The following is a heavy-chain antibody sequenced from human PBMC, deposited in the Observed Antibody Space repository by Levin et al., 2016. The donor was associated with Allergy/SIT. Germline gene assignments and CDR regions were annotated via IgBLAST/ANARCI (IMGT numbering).Heavy chain of an antibody. Sequence: WVRQAPGQGLEWMGWINPNSGGTNYAQKFQGRVTMTRDTSISTAYMELSRLRSDDTAVYYCARDPDIVVVVAATPGPWGQGTLVTVSS. J-gene: IGHJ5*02. V-gene: IGHV1-2*02. CDR3: ARDPDIVVVVAATPGP. D-gene: IGHD2-15*01. CDR2: INPNSGGT.